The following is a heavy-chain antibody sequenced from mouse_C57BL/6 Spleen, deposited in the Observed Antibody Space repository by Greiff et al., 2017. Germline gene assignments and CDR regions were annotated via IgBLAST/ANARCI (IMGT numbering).Heavy chain of an antibody. V-gene: IGHV1-18*01. Sequence: EVQLQQSGPELVKPGASVKIPCKASGYTFTDYNMDWVKQSHGKSLEWIGDINPNNGGTIYNQKFKGKDTLTVDKSSSTAYMELRSLTSEDTAVYYCARWSYYYGSSYSWFAYWGQGTLVTVSA. CDR3: ARWSYYYGSSYSWFAY. CDR1: GYTFTDYN. J-gene: IGHJ3*01. D-gene: IGHD1-1*01. CDR2: INPNNGGT.